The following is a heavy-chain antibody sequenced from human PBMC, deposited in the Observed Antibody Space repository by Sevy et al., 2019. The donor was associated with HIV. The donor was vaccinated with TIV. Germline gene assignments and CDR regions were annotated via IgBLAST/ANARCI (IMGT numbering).Heavy chain of an antibody. D-gene: IGHD3-22*01. J-gene: IGHJ6*02. V-gene: IGHV3-21*01. CDR3: AREIGAKNHV. CDR1: GFTFSVYS. CDR2: ISSSFYI. Sequence: GGSLRLSCAASGFTFSVYSMNWVRQAPGKGLEWVSSISSSFYINYADSLKGRFTISRDNAKNSLYLQMNNLRADDTAVYYCAREIGAKNHVWGQGTTVTVSS.